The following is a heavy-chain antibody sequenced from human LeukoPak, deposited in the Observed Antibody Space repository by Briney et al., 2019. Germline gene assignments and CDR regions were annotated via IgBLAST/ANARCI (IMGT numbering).Heavy chain of an antibody. CDR3: ARDPAVAGNDWFDP. D-gene: IGHD6-19*01. CDR2: INSDGSST. V-gene: IGHV3-74*01. Sequence: GGSLRLSCAASGFTFSSYWMHWVRQAPGKGLVWVSRINSDGSSTSYADSVKGRFTISRDNVKNTLYLQMNSLRAEDTAVYYCARDPAVAGNDWFDPWGQGTLVTVSS. J-gene: IGHJ5*02. CDR1: GFTFSSYW.